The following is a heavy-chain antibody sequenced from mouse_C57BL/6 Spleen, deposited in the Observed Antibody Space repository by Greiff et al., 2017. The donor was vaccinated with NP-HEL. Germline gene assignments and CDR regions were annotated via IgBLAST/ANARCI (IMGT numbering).Heavy chain of an antibody. Sequence: EVKVVESGGGLVQPGGSLKLSCAASGFTFSDYYMYWVRQTPEKRLEWVAYISNGGGSTYYPDTVKGRFTISRDNAKNTLYLQMSRLKSEDTAVYYCARRGLRYSYYFDYWGQGTTLTVSS. D-gene: IGHD1-1*01. J-gene: IGHJ2*01. CDR2: ISNGGGST. V-gene: IGHV5-12*01. CDR3: ARRGLRYSYYFDY. CDR1: GFTFSDYY.